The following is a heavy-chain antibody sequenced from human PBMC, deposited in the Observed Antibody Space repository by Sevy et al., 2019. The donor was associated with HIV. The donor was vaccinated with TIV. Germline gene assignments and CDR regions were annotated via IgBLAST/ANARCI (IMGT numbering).Heavy chain of an antibody. CDR1: GFTFSSYA. CDR2: IKQDGSEK. V-gene: IGHV3-7*01. CDR3: AREGRYCSSTSCHDWFDP. J-gene: IGHJ5*02. D-gene: IGHD2-2*01. Sequence: GGSLRLSCAASGFTFSSYAMHWVRQAPGKGLEWVANIKQDGSEKYYVDSVKGRFTISRDNAKNSLYLQMNSLRAEDTAVYYCAREGRYCSSTSCHDWFDPWGQGTPVTVSS.